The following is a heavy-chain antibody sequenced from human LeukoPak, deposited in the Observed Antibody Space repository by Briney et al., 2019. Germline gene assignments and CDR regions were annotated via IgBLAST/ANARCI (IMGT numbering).Heavy chain of an antibody. Sequence: SGPTLVKPTQTVTLTCTFSGFSLDGSGESVGCVRQPPGKALEWLALIYWDDDNRYNPSLQSRLTITKDTSKNQVALTMTNLDPLDTATYYCAHRRGVATREGVFYFFDNWGQGILVSVSS. D-gene: IGHD3-10*01. V-gene: IGHV2-5*02. CDR3: AHRRGVATREGVFYFFDN. CDR1: GFSLDGSGES. J-gene: IGHJ4*02. CDR2: IYWDDDN.